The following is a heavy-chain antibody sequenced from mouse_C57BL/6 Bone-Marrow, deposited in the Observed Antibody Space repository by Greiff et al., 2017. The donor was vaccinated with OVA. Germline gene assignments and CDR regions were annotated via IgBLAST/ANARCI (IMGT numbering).Heavy chain of an antibody. CDR2: LWSGGST. D-gene: IGHD2-4*01. CDR3: AKGGDYYYYDRGNWYFDV. V-gene: IGHV2-5*01. Sequence: VQLQEPGPGLVQPSQSLSITCTVSGFSLTSYGVHWVRQSPGKGLEWLGVLWSGGSTDYNAAFMSRLSITKDNSKSQGFFYMNILQADDTAIYYCAKGGDYYYYDRGNWYFDVWGTGTTVTVSS. CDR1: GFSLTSYG. J-gene: IGHJ1*03.